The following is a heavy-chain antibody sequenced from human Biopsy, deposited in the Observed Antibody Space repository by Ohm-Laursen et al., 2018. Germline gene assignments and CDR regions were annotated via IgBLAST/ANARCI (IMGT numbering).Heavy chain of an antibody. CDR2: IYNSESTST. Sequence: GTLSLTCSVSGDSISSDIYYWVWIRQPPGKGLEWIGNIYNSESTSTYYNLSLKGRVSISVDTSHNQFSLKLTSVTAADTAVYFCARRVSGSGRVDPWGQGTLVTVSS. D-gene: IGHD3-10*01. J-gene: IGHJ5*02. CDR1: GDSISSDIYY. V-gene: IGHV4-39*01. CDR3: ARRVSGSGRVDP.